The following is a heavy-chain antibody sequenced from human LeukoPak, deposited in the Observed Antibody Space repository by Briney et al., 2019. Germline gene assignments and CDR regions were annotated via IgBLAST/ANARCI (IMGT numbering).Heavy chain of an antibody. Sequence: GGSLRLSCAAPGFTFSSYSMNWVRQAPGKGLEWVSSISSSSSYIYYADSVKGRFTISRDNAKNSLYLQMNSLRAEDTAVYYCARDDYDILTGATGYFDYWGQGTLVTVSS. CDR3: ARDDYDILTGATGYFDY. D-gene: IGHD3-9*01. J-gene: IGHJ4*02. CDR2: ISSSSSYI. V-gene: IGHV3-21*01. CDR1: GFTFSSYS.